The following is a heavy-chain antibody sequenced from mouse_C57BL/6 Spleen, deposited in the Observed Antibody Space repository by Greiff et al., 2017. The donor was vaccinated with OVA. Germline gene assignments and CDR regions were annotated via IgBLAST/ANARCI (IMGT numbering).Heavy chain of an antibody. Sequence: EVQGVESGGGLVKPGGSLKLSCAASGFTFSSYAMSWVRQTPEKRLEWVATISDGGSYTYYPDNVKGRFTISRDNAKNNLYLQMSHLKSEDTAMYYCARDSYGNYGAYWGQGTLVTVSA. D-gene: IGHD2-1*01. V-gene: IGHV5-4*01. CDR2: ISDGGSYT. CDR1: GFTFSSYA. CDR3: ARDSYGNYGAY. J-gene: IGHJ3*01.